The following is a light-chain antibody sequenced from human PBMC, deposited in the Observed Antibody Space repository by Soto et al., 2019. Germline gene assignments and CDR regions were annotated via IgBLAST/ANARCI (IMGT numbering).Light chain of an antibody. CDR3: QQRSNWPSIT. Sequence: EIVMTQSPATLSVSPGERVALSCRASQSVNSKLAWYQQKPGQAPRLLVYGASTRATGIPARFSGSGSGTEFTLTISSLQSEDFAVYYCQQRSNWPSITFGQGTKVDIK. J-gene: IGKJ1*01. CDR1: QSVNSK. CDR2: GAS. V-gene: IGKV3-15*01.